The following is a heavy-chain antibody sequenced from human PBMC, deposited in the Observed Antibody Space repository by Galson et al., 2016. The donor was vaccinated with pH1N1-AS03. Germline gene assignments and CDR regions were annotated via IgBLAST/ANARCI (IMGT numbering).Heavy chain of an antibody. D-gene: IGHD3-3*01. V-gene: IGHV3-66*02. J-gene: IGHJ6*02. CDR2: IHPGGDT. Sequence: LRLSCAATGFTVSSGYHMSWVRQAPGKGLEWVSVIHPGGDTYNADSVKGRFTISRDNFENMVYLQMNSLRPEDTAVYYCAGDEGFANGINVWGQGTTVAVSS. CDR1: GFTVSSGY. CDR3: AGDEGFANGINV.